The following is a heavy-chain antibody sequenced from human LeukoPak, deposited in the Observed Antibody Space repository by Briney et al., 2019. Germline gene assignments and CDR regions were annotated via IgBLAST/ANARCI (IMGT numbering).Heavy chain of an antibody. D-gene: IGHD3-22*01. V-gene: IGHV3-23*01. CDR3: AKDSSSYDWGYMDV. CDR2: IGGSDGRT. Sequence: GGSLRLSCAASGFTFSTYAMSWVRQAPGKGLEWVSLIGGSDGRTRYADSVKGRFTIPRDNSKNTLYLEMNSLGAEDTAVYYCAKDSSSYDWGYMDVWGKGTTVTISS. J-gene: IGHJ6*03. CDR1: GFTFSTYA.